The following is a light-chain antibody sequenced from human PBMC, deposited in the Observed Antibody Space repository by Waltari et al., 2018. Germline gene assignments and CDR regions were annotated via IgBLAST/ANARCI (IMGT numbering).Light chain of an antibody. CDR2: DVS. CDR3: CSYAASYVV. V-gene: IGLV2-11*01. CDR1: TSDVGGFTY. Sequence: QSALTQPRSVSGSPGQSVTISSTGATSDVGGFTYVSWYQQHPGKAPKLMIYDVSKRPSGVPDRFSGSKSGYTASLTISGLQAEDEADYYCCSYAASYVVFGGGTKLTVL. J-gene: IGLJ2*01.